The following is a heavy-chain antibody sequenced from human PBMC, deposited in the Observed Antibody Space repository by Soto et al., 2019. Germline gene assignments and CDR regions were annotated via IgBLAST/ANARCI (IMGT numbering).Heavy chain of an antibody. J-gene: IGHJ3*02. CDR2: INACNGNT. D-gene: IGHD2-2*02. V-gene: IGHV1-3*01. CDR3: ARSISVTVNPSAFDI. CDR1: GYTFTSYA. Sequence: ASVKVSCKAAGYTFTSYAMHWVRQAPGQRLEWMGWINACNGNTKYAQKLQGRVTITRDTSASTAYMELSSLRSEDTAVYYCARSISVTVNPSAFDIWGQGTMVTVSS.